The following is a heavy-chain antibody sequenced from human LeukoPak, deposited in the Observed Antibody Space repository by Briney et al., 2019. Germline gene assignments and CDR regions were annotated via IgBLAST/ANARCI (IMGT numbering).Heavy chain of an antibody. CDR3: ARVSGYSSSWVFDY. CDR2: ISSSSSYI. V-gene: IGHV3-21*01. Sequence: GGSLRLSCAASGFTFSSYSMNWVRQAPGKGLEWVSSISSSSSYIYYADSVKGRFTISRDNVKNSLYLQMNSLRAEDTAVYYCARVSGYSSSWVFDYWGQGTLVTVSS. J-gene: IGHJ4*02. CDR1: GFTFSSYS. D-gene: IGHD6-13*01.